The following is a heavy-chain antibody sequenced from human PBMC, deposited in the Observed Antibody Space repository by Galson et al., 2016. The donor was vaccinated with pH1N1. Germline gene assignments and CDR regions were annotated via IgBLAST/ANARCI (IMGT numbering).Heavy chain of an antibody. J-gene: IGHJ2*01. CDR3: AKLSSTSGWYNGWYFDL. V-gene: IGHV1-24*01. Sequence: SVKVSCKVSGHTLTDLSIHWVRRAPGKGLEWMGGFYPEDGETLYPQRLPQRFQGRLAVTEDTSTDTAYLELSSLRPEDTAIYYCAKLSSTSGWYNGWYFDLWGLGTLVTVSS. CDR1: GHTLTDLS. CDR2: FYPEDGET. D-gene: IGHD6-13*01.